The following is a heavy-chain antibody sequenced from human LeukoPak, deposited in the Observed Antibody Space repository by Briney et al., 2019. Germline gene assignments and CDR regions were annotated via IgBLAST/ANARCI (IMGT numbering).Heavy chain of an antibody. D-gene: IGHD3-10*01. CDR2: MSPNSGNT. Sequence: GASVKVSCKASGYTFTSYDINWVRQATGQGLEWMGWMSPNSGNTGYAQKFQGRVTMTRNTSISTAYMELSSLRSEDTAVYYCARAEWGSGSYYSVYWGQGTLVTVSS. CDR3: ARAEWGSGSYYSVY. CDR1: GYTFTSYD. J-gene: IGHJ4*02. V-gene: IGHV1-8*01.